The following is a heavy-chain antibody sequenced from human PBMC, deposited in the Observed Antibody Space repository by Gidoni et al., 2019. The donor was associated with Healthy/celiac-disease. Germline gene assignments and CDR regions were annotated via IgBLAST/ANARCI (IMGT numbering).Heavy chain of an antibody. CDR3: AREVLATDAFDI. V-gene: IGHV1-18*01. CDR2: IRAYNGHT. Sequence: QVQLVQSGAEVKKPGATVKVYCKAAGHTFTSYGISWVRQAPGQGLEWMGWIRAYNGHTNYAQKLQGRVTMTTDTSTSTSYMELSSLRSDDTAVYYCAREVLATDAFDIWGQGTMVTVSS. CDR1: GHTFTSYG. D-gene: IGHD5-12*01. J-gene: IGHJ3*02.